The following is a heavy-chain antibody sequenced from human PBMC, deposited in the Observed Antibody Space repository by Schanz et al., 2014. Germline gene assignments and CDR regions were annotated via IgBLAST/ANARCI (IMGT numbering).Heavy chain of an antibody. CDR3: VSSGSYSSYAF. V-gene: IGHV3-48*01. J-gene: IGHJ4*02. CDR2: ITYNGGTI. D-gene: IGHD3-10*01. CDR1: GITFSSHS. Sequence: EVHLVESGGGLVQPGGSLRLSCAASGITFSSHSFNWVRQAQGKGLEWISYITYNGGTIYYADSVKGRFTISRDNAKNSLYLQMNSLRAEDTAVYHCVSSGSYSSYAFWGQGTLVTVSS.